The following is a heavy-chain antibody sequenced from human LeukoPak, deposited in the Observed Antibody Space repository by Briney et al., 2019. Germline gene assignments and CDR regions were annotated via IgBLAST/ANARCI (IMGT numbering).Heavy chain of an antibody. Sequence: GGSLRLSCAASGFTFSSYSMNWVRQAPGKGLEWVSSISSSSSYIYYADSVKGRFTISRDNAKNSLYLQMNSLRAEDTAVYYCAREPNFYDRPYYFDYWGQGTLVTVSS. D-gene: IGHD3-22*01. CDR1: GFTFSSYS. J-gene: IGHJ4*02. V-gene: IGHV3-21*01. CDR3: AREPNFYDRPYYFDY. CDR2: ISSSSSYI.